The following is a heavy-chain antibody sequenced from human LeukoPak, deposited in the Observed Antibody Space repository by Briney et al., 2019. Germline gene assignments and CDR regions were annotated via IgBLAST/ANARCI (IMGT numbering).Heavy chain of an antibody. CDR3: ARGRTQLWLRRWFDP. CDR2: INHSGST. D-gene: IGHD5-18*01. CDR1: GGSFSGYY. J-gene: IGHJ5*02. Sequence: SETLSLTCAVYGGSFSGYYWSWIRQPPGKGLEWIGEINHSGSTNYNPSLKSRVTISVDTSQNQFSLKLSSVTAADTAVYYCARGRTQLWLRRWFDPWGQGTLVTVSS. V-gene: IGHV4-34*01.